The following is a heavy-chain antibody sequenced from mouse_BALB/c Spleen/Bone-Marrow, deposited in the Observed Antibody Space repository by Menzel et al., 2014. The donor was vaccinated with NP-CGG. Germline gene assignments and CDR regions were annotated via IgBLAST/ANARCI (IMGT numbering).Heavy chain of an antibody. CDR2: ISGGGSYT. CDR3: ARHGYYDQTEVSFIY. CDR1: GFTFNSYG. J-gene: IGHJ3*01. D-gene: IGHD2-4*01. V-gene: IGHV5-9-2*01. Sequence: EVTLVELGGGLVKSGGSLKLPCAASGFTFNSYGMSWVRQTPEKRLEWVATISGGGSYTFYPDSVKGRFTISRDNAKNSLCLQLSSRRSEDTALYYCARHGYYDQTEVSFIYWGQGTLVTVSA.